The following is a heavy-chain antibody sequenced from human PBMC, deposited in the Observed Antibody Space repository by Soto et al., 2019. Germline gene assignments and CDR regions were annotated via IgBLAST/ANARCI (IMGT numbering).Heavy chain of an antibody. Sequence: EVQLLESGGGLVQPGGSLRLSCAASGFTFSSYAMNWVRQAPGKGLEWFSAISPSGDNPYYATSVKGRFTISRDNSKNTLYLQMNSLRAEDTAVYYCAKSGSYSYFDYWGQGTLVTVSS. CDR2: ISPSGDNP. D-gene: IGHD1-26*01. J-gene: IGHJ4*02. CDR3: AKSGSYSYFDY. V-gene: IGHV3-23*01. CDR1: GFTFSSYA.